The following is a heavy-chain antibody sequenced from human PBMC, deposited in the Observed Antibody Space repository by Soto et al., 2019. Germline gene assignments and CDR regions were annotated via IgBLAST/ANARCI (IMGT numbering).Heavy chain of an antibody. D-gene: IGHD3-22*01. J-gene: IGHJ4*02. V-gene: IGHV4-59*01. CDR2: IYYSGST. CDR1: GGSLSSYY. CDR3: ARARPYYYDSSGYYYFDY. Sequence: TSETLSLTCTVSGGSLSSYYWSWIRQPPGKGLEWIGYIYYSGSTNYNPSLKSRITISVDTSKNQFSLKLSSVTAADTAVYYCARARPYYYDSSGYYYFDYWGQGTLVTVSS.